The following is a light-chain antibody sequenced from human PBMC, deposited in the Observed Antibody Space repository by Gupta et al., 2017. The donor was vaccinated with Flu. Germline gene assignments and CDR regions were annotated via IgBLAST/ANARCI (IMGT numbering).Light chain of an antibody. CDR2: GLS. Sequence: EMVLTHSPGAPSSSPEDGCTLCCWDSQSVSSGYLAWHQQKPGQAPRLLIYGLSSRATGIPDRFSGSGSGTDFTLTISRLEPEDFAVYYCQKRGGSPWTFGQGSKV. CDR1: QSVSSGY. CDR3: QKRGGSPWT. J-gene: IGKJ1*01. V-gene: IGKV3-20*01.